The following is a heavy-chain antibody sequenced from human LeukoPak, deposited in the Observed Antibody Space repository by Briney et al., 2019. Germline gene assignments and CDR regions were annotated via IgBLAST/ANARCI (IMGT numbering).Heavy chain of an antibody. J-gene: IGHJ4*02. CDR3: ARLSVAAEYYFDY. Sequence: PSETLSLTCSVSGGSIDNHYWSWIRQPPGKGLEWIGYMYYSGITNYNPSLQGRVTIPVDTSKNHFSLKLRSVTASDTAVYYCARLSVAAEYYFDYWGQGTLVTVSS. CDR1: GGSIDNHY. D-gene: IGHD6-6*01. CDR2: MYYSGIT. V-gene: IGHV4-59*08.